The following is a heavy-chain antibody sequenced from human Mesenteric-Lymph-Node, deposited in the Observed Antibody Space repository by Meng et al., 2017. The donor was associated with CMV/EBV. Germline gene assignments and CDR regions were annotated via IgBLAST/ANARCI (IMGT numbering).Heavy chain of an antibody. CDR3: ARVRFDFGSGYWFDF. CDR2: IYYSGTT. D-gene: IGHD3-3*01. J-gene: IGHJ5*01. Sequence: GSLRLSCTVSGGSISSYYWNWIRQSPGKGLEWIGSIYYSGTTNYNPSLKSRVTISVDTSKNQFSLKLTSMTAADTAVYYCARVRFDFGSGYWFDFWGQGTLVTVSS. CDR1: GGSISSYY. V-gene: IGHV4-59*01.